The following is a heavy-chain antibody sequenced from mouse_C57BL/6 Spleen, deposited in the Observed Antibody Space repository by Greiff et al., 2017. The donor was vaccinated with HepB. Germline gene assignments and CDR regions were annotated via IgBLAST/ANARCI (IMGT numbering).Heavy chain of an antibody. Sequence: QVQLQQSGAELVMPGASVKLSCKASGYTFTSYWMHWVKQRPGQGLEWIGEIDPSDSYTNYNQKFKGKSTLTVDKSSSTAYMQLSSLTSEDSAVYYGARSGTAQATFAYWGQGTLVTVSA. J-gene: IGHJ3*01. V-gene: IGHV1-69*01. D-gene: IGHD3-2*02. CDR2: IDPSDSYT. CDR3: ARSGTAQATFAY. CDR1: GYTFTSYW.